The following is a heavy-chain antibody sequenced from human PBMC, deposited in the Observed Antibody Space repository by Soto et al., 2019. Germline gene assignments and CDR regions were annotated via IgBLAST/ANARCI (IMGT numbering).Heavy chain of an antibody. CDR3: ARLDRGI. J-gene: IGHJ4*02. D-gene: IGHD1-26*01. Sequence: NPSETLSLTCTVSGGSISGYYWSWIRQPPGKGLEWIGYIYYSGSTNYNPSLKSRVTISVDTSKNQFSLKLSSVTAADTAVYYCARLDRGIWGQGTLVTVSS. V-gene: IGHV4-59*01. CDR1: GGSISGYY. CDR2: IYYSGST.